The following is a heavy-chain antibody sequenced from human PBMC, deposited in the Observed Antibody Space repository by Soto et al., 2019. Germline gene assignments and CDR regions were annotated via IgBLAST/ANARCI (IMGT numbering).Heavy chain of an antibody. CDR2: ISGSGGST. CDR3: AKELQSSLEWLLYPSPLDY. V-gene: IGHV3-23*01. J-gene: IGHJ4*02. D-gene: IGHD3-3*01. Sequence: EVQLLESGGGLVQPGGSLRLSCAASGFTFSSYAMSWVRQAPGKGLEWVSAISGSGGSTYYADSVKGRFTISRDNSKNTLYPQMNSLRAEDTAVYYCAKELQSSLEWLLYPSPLDYWGQGTLVTVSS. CDR1: GFTFSSYA.